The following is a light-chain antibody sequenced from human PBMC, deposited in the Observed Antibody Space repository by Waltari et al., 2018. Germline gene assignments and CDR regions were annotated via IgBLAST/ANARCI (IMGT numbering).Light chain of an antibody. J-gene: IGLJ3*02. CDR1: SSDVGFYNY. Sequence: QSALTQPASVSGSPGQSITISCTGTSSDVGFYNYVSWYQQHPGKAPKLIIYDVSERPSGVSDRFSGSKSGNTASLTISGLQAEDKADYYCNSYAGSSSWVFGGGTKLTVL. CDR3: NSYAGSSSWV. CDR2: DVS. V-gene: IGLV2-14*01.